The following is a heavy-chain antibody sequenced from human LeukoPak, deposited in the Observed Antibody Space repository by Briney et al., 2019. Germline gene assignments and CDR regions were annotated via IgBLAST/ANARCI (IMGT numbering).Heavy chain of an antibody. D-gene: IGHD6-19*01. V-gene: IGHV4-30-4*01. CDR2: IYYSGST. Sequence: SETLSLTCTVSGGSISSGDYYWSWIRQPPGKGLEWIGYIYYSGSTYYNPSLKSRVTISVDTSKNQFSLKLSSVTAADTAVYYCARQPGDSSGWFFDYWGQGTLVTVSS. CDR3: ARQPGDSSGWFFDY. CDR1: GGSISSGDYY. J-gene: IGHJ4*02.